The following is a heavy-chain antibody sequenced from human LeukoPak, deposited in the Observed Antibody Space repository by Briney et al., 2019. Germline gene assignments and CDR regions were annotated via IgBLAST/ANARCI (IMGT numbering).Heavy chain of an antibody. D-gene: IGHD3-16*02. Sequence: SVKVSCKASGGTFSSYAISWVRQAPGQGLEWMGRIIPIFGIANYAQKFQGRVTITTDESTSTAYMELSSLRSEDTAVYYCARDPVGDYDYVWGSYRFDYWGQGTLVTVSS. CDR3: ARDPVGDYDYVWGSYRFDY. CDR2: IIPIFGIA. V-gene: IGHV1-69*05. CDR1: GGTFSSYA. J-gene: IGHJ4*02.